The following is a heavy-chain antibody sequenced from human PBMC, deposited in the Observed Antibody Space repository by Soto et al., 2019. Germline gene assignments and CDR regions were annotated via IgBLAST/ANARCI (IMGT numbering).Heavy chain of an antibody. J-gene: IGHJ4*02. CDR2: IYSGGST. V-gene: IGHV3-66*01. CDR1: GFTVSTKY. D-gene: IGHD3-16*01. CDR3: ARDPWAADY. Sequence: EVQLVESGGGLVQPGGSLRLSCAASGFTVSTKYMSWVRQAPGKGLEWVSVIYSGGSTFYADSVRGRFTISIDNSKNTVNLQMNSLRADDTALYYCARDPWAADYWGQGSLVPVSS.